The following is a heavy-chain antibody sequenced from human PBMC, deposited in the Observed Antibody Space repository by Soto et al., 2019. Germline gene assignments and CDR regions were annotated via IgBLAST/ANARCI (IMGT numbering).Heavy chain of an antibody. CDR3: TTDLVVVTAIPHDY. CDR2: IKSKTDGGTT. J-gene: IGHJ4*02. CDR1: GFTFSNAW. D-gene: IGHD2-21*02. Sequence: EVQLVESGGGLVKPGGSLRLSCAASGFTFSNAWMSWVRQAPGKGLEWVGRIKSKTDGGTTDYAAPVKGRFTISRDDSKNTLYLQMNSLKTEDTAVYYCTTDLVVVTAIPHDYWGQGTLVTVSS. V-gene: IGHV3-15*01.